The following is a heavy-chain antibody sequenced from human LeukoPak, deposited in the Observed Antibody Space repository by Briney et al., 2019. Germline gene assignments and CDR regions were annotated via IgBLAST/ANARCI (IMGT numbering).Heavy chain of an antibody. CDR3: ARVTGSYSFDY. Sequence: PGGSLRLSCAASGFTVSGYYMTWVRQAPGKGLEWVSLIFNGDNTYYADSVKGRFTISRDNSGNTLYLQMNGLRAVDTAVYYCARVTGSYSFDYWGQGTLVTVSS. CDR2: IFNGDNT. V-gene: IGHV3-53*01. D-gene: IGHD1-26*01. CDR1: GFTVSGYY. J-gene: IGHJ4*02.